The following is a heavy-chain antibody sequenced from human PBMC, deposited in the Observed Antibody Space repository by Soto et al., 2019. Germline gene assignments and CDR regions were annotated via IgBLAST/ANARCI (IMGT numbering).Heavy chain of an antibody. D-gene: IGHD7-27*01. CDR3: ARGPNWGYRCDS. CDR2: LIPLFGTT. J-gene: IGHJ4*02. V-gene: IGHV1-69*06. Sequence: QVQLVQSGAEVKKPGSSVKVSCAASGGTFSGHAISWVRQAPGQGPEWMGGLIPLFGTTQHAQNFQDRLTITADKSTSTAYMELTSLRFEDTAIYYCARGPNWGYRCDSCGEGTLVTVSS. CDR1: GGTFSGHA.